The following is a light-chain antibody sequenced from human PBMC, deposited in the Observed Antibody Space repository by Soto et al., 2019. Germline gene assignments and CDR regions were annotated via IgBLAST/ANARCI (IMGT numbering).Light chain of an antibody. Sequence: LSPGERATLSCRASQSVGSYLAWYQHKPGQAPRLLISDASNRATGIPARFSGSGSETDFTLTISSLEPEDSAVYYCQQRSNWPSLTFGGGTKVDI. J-gene: IGKJ4*01. CDR3: QQRSNWPSLT. V-gene: IGKV3-11*01. CDR1: QSVGSY. CDR2: DAS.